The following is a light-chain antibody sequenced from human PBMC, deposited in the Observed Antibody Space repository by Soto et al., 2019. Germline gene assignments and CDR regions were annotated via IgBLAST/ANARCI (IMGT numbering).Light chain of an antibody. V-gene: IGLV1-51*01. CDR3: GAWDDSLSAV. Sequence: QAVLTQPPSVSAAPGQKVTISCSGSSSNIGNNYVSWYQQLPGTAPKLLIYDNNKRPSVIPDRFSGSKSGTSATLGITGLQTGDEADYYCGAWDDSLSAVFGGGTKLTVL. CDR2: DNN. J-gene: IGLJ2*01. CDR1: SSNIGNNY.